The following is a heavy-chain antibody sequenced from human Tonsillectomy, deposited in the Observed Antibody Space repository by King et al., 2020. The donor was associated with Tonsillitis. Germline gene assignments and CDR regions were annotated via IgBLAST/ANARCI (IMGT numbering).Heavy chain of an antibody. J-gene: IGHJ2*01. CDR1: GCSISTGYY. CDR2: FYHSGTT. CDR3: SKDMTYYDSSDRYFDL. D-gene: IGHD3-22*01. Sequence: QLQESGPGLVKPSETLSLTCAVSGCSISTGYYWGWIRQPPGKGLEWIGSFYHSGTTYYTPSLKSRVTISVDPSRNQFSLKLSSVTAADTAVYYCSKDMTYYDSSDRYFDLWGRGTLVTVSS. V-gene: IGHV4-38-2*01.